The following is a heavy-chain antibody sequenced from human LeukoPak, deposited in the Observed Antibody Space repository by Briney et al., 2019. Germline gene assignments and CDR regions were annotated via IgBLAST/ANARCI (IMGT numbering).Heavy chain of an antibody. Sequence: PSETLSLTCAVYGGSFSGYYWSWIRQPPGKGLEWIGEINHSGSTNYNPSLKSRVTISVDTSKNQFSLKLSSVTAADTAVYCCARATVTTFRHAFDIWGQGTMVTVSS. D-gene: IGHD4-17*01. J-gene: IGHJ3*02. V-gene: IGHV4-34*01. CDR1: GGSFSGYY. CDR2: INHSGST. CDR3: ARATVTTFRHAFDI.